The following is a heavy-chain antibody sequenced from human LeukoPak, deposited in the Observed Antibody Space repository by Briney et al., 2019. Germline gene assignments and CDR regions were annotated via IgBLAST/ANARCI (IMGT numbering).Heavy chain of an antibody. CDR2: ISDSSSYI. D-gene: IGHD3-10*01. Sequence: GGSLRLSCAASGFTFNTYAMNWVRQAPGKGLEWVSSISDSSSYIYYADSVKGRFTISRDSAKNSLYLQMNSLRAEDTAVYYCATYYGSGSPPFDYWGQGTLVTVSS. CDR1: GFTFNTYA. J-gene: IGHJ4*02. V-gene: IGHV3-21*01. CDR3: ATYYGSGSPPFDY.